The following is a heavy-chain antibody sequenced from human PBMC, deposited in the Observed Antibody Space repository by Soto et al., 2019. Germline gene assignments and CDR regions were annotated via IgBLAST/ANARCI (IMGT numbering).Heavy chain of an antibody. CDR2: ISYDGSNS. CDR3: AKDHRNGGSRVDY. J-gene: IGHJ4*02. Sequence: QVQLVESGGGVVQPGRSLRLSCAASRFSFRAHGMHWVRQAPGKGLEWVAFISYDGSNSYYADSVKGRFTIPRDNSNDALYLQMSSLRPEDTAVYFCAKDHRNGGSRVDYWGQGTLVTVSS. CDR1: RFSFRAHG. D-gene: IGHD2-8*01. V-gene: IGHV3-30*18.